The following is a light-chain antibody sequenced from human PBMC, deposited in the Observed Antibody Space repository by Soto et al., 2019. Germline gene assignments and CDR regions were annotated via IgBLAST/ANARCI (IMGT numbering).Light chain of an antibody. CDR1: QSVTNSY. V-gene: IGKV3-20*01. J-gene: IGKJ4*01. Sequence: ENVLTQSPGTLSLSPGERATLSCRASQSVTNSYLAWYQQKPGQAPRLLIYGASSRATGIPDRFSGSGSGTDFTLTISRLEPEDFAVYYCQQYGSSPQVTFGGGTKVEIK. CDR3: QQYGSSPQVT. CDR2: GAS.